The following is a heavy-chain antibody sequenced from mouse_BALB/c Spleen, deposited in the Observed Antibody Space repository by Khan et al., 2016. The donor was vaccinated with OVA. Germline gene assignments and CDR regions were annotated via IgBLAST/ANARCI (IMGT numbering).Heavy chain of an antibody. J-gene: IGHJ4*01. V-gene: IGHV2-6-4*01. CDR2: IWGGGDT. D-gene: IGHD2-14*01. CDR1: GFSLSRYN. Sequence: QVQLKQSGPGLVAPSQSLSITCTVSGFSLSRYNIHWVRQPPGKGLEWLGLIWGGGDTDYYSTSKDRLSISKDDSKSQVCIKMNKLQTDETAMYYCARAYYRYDGYYALDYWGQGTSVTVSS. CDR3: ARAYYRYDGYYALDY.